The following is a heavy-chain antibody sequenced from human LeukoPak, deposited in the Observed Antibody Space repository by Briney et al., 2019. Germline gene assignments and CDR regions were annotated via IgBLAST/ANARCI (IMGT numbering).Heavy chain of an antibody. D-gene: IGHD3-10*01. CDR3: ARGLTMVRGSLGFDP. V-gene: IGHV4-61*02. Sequence: SETLSLTCTVSGGSISSGSYYWSWIRQPAGKGLEWIGRIYTSGSTNYNPSLKSRVTMSVDTSKNQFSLKLSSVTAADTAVYYCARGLTMVRGSLGFDPWGQGTLVTVSS. CDR2: IYTSGST. J-gene: IGHJ5*02. CDR1: GGSISSGSYY.